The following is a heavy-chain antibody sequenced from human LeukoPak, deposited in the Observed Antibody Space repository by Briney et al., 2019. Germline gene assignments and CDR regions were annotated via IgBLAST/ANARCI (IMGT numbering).Heavy chain of an antibody. V-gene: IGHV3-23*01. CDR2: ISGSGGTT. CDR1: GFTFSSYA. D-gene: IGHD2/OR15-2a*01. CDR3: AKESGYYHVSPFDY. Sequence: GGSLRLSCAASGFTFSSYAISWVRQAPGKGLEWVSGISGSGGTTYYADSVKGRFTISRDNSKSTLYLQMNSLRVEDTAVYYCAKESGYYHVSPFDYWGQGTLVTVSS. J-gene: IGHJ4*02.